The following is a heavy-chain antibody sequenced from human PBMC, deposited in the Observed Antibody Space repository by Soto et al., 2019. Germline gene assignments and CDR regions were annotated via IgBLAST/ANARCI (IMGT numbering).Heavy chain of an antibody. CDR3: ATRGGGRIGVVISSYYYYGMDV. CDR1: GGTFSSYA. V-gene: IGHV1-69*13. Sequence: GASVKVSCKASGGTFSSYAISWVRQAPGQGLEWMGGIIPIFGTANYAQKFQGRVTITADESTSTAYMELSSLRSEDTAVYYCATRGGGRIGVVISSYYYYGMDVWGQGTTVTVSS. CDR2: IIPIFGTA. J-gene: IGHJ6*02. D-gene: IGHD3-3*01.